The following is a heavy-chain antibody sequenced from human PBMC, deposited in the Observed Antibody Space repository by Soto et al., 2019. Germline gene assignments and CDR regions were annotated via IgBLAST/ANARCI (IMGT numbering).Heavy chain of an antibody. V-gene: IGHV1-69*04. D-gene: IGHD5-12*01. CDR3: ARDRPGVDIVATIGHAFDI. CDR1: GGTFSSYT. J-gene: IGHJ3*02. Sequence: SLKVSCKASGGTFSSYTISWVRQAPGQGLEWMGRIIPILGIANYAQKFQGRVTITADKSTSTAYMELSSLRSEDTAVYYCARDRPGVDIVATIGHAFDIWGQGTMVTVSS. CDR2: IIPILGIA.